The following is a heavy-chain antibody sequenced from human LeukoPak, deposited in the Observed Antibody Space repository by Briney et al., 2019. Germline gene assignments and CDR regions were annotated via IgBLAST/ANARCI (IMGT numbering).Heavy chain of an antibody. CDR3: AREVGATPNPYFDY. CDR1: GDSISSGNYY. CDR2: IYHSGST. D-gene: IGHD1-26*01. J-gene: IGHJ4*02. V-gene: IGHV4-30-2*01. Sequence: SETLSLTCTVSGDSISSGNYYWAWIRQPPGKGLEWIGYIYHSGSTYYNPSLKSRVTISVDRSKNQFSLKLSSVTAADTAVYYCAREVGATPNPYFDYWGQGTLVTVSS.